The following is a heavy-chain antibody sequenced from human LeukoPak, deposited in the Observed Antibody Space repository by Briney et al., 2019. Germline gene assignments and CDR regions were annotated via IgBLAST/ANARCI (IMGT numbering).Heavy chain of an antibody. Sequence: GGSLRLSCAASGFTFDDYAMHWVRQAPGKGLEWVSGISWNSGSIGYADSVKGRFTISRDNAKNSLYLQMNSLRAEDTAVYYCARVDYGGFDYWGQGTLVTFSS. D-gene: IGHD4-23*01. CDR3: ARVDYGGFDY. CDR2: ISWNSGSI. V-gene: IGHV3-9*01. CDR1: GFTFDDYA. J-gene: IGHJ4*02.